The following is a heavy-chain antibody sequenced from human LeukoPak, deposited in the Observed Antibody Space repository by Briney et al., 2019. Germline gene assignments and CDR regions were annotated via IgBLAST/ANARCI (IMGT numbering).Heavy chain of an antibody. CDR1: GDYISNSHFS. CDR3: ARLDPREGDDY. Sequence: SETLSLTCTVSGDYISNSHFSWGWIRQPPGKGLEWIGNIYYTGTTYSNPSLKSRVTISVDTSKNQFSLKLSSETAADTAVYYCARLDPREGDDYWGQGTLVTVSS. J-gene: IGHJ4*02. V-gene: IGHV4-39*01. CDR2: IYYTGTT. D-gene: IGHD2-2*03.